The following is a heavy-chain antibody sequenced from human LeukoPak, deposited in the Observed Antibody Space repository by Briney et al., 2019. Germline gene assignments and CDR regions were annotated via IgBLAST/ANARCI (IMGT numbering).Heavy chain of an antibody. D-gene: IGHD6-13*01. CDR1: GFTFSSYA. CDR2: ISGSGGST. J-gene: IGHJ4*02. Sequence: GGSLRLSCAASGFTFSSYAMSWVRQAPGKGLEWVSAISGSGGSTYYADSVKGRFTISRDNSKNKLYLQMNSLRAEDTAVYYCAKDRSVSSSTIPFDYWGQGTLVTVSS. V-gene: IGHV3-23*01. CDR3: AKDRSVSSSTIPFDY.